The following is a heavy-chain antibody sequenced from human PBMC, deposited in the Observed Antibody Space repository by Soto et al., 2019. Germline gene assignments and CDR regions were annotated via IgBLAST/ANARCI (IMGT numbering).Heavy chain of an antibody. CDR2: SRNKANSYTT. CDR1: GFTFSDHH. J-gene: IGHJ4*02. CDR3: ARYRSAGYVDY. Sequence: EVQLVESGGGLVQPGGSLRLSCAASGFTFSDHHMDWVRQAPGKGLEWVGRSRNKANSYTTEYAASVEGRFTISRDDSKNSVYLQMNSLKTEDTAVYYCARYRSAGYVDYWVQGTLVTVSS. V-gene: IGHV3-72*01. D-gene: IGHD6-19*01.